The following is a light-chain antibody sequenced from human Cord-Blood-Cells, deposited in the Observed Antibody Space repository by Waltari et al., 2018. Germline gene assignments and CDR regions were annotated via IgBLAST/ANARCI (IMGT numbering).Light chain of an antibody. V-gene: IGLV2-11*01. CDR3: CSYAGSYTFFYV. J-gene: IGLJ1*01. CDR1: SSDVGGYNY. Sequence: QSALTQPRSVSGSPGQSVTISCPGTSSDVGGYNYVSWYQQHPGKAPNLMIYDVSKRPSGVPDRFSGSKSGNTASLTISGLQAEDEADYYCCSYAGSYTFFYVFGTGTKVTVL. CDR2: DVS.